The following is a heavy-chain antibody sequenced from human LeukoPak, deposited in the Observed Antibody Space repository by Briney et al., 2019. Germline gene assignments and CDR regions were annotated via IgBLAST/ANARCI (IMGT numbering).Heavy chain of an antibody. V-gene: IGHV5-51*01. D-gene: IGHD6-13*01. Sequence: GESLKISCKGSGYGFTNYWIGWVRQMPGKGLEWMGIIFPRDSDTRYSPSFQGQVTISADKSISTAYLQWNSLKASDTAMYYCARASWQLIQPYYFDYWGQGTLVTVSS. CDR1: GYGFTNYW. CDR3: ARASWQLIQPYYFDY. CDR2: IFPRDSDT. J-gene: IGHJ4*02.